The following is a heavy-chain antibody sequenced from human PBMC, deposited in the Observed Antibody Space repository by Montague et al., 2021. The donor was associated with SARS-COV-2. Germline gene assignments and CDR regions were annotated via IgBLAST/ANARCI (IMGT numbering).Heavy chain of an antibody. D-gene: IGHD3-16*01. Sequence: SLRLSCAASGFTFSSQWMSWVRQAPGKGLEWVANIKEDGGVRQYADSVKGRFTISRDNAKNSLLLQMNSLRVEDTAVYYCSSGDFFDYWGQGTLVTGSS. J-gene: IGHJ4*02. CDR1: GFTFSSQW. V-gene: IGHV3-7*01. CDR3: SSGDFFDY. CDR2: IKEDGGVR.